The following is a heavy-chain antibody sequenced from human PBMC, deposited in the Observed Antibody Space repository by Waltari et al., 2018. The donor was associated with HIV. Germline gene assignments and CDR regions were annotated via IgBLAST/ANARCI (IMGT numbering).Heavy chain of an antibody. V-gene: IGHV3-7*01. J-gene: IGHJ4*02. CDR3: ARSSWHDY. Sequence: EVQLVESGGGLVRPGGSLRLSCEASGFTFSNYWMNWVRQAPGKGLEWVAKIKQDGSERHYVDSVKGRFTISRDNAKNSLYLQMNSLRAEDTAVYYCARSSWHDYWGQGTLVTVSS. CDR1: GFTFSNYW. D-gene: IGHD6-13*01. CDR2: IKQDGSER.